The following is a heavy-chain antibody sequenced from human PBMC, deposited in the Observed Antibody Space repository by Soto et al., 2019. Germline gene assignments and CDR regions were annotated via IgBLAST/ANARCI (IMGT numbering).Heavy chain of an antibody. D-gene: IGHD2-15*01. CDR3: ARLLGYCSDGTCYFDY. J-gene: IGHJ4*02. CDR1: GFTFSSYA. V-gene: IGHV3-23*01. CDR2: VSGSGDAT. Sequence: EVQLLESGGGLVQPGGSLRLSCAASGFTFSSYAMSWVRQAPGKGLEWLSAVSGSGDATYDADSVKGRFTISRDNSKNTLYLRRNSLRAEDTALYHCARLLGYCSDGTCYFDYWGQGTLVTVSS.